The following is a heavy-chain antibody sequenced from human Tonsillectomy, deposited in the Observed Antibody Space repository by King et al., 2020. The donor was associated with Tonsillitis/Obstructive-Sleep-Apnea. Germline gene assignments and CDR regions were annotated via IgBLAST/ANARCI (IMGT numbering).Heavy chain of an antibody. CDR3: ARVDSDIVVVPTVYYYYYYMDV. J-gene: IGHJ6*03. D-gene: IGHD2-2*01. CDR1: GFTFSSYG. CDR2: IWYDGSNK. Sequence: VQLVESGGGVVQPGRSLRLSCAASGFTFSSYGMHWVRQAPGKGLEWVAVIWYDGSNKYYADSVKGRFTISRDNSKNTLYLQMNSLRAEDTAMYYCARVDSDIVVVPTVYYYYYYMDVWGKGTTVTVSS. V-gene: IGHV3-33*01.